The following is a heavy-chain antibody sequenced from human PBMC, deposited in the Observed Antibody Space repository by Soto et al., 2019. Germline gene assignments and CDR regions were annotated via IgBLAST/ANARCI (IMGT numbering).Heavy chain of an antibody. V-gene: IGHV1-69*02. CDR1: GGTFSSYT. D-gene: IGHD2-15*01. J-gene: IGHJ3*02. CDR2: IIPILGIT. CDR3: AKVEAVNAASGQLSSALDI. Sequence: QVQLVQSGAEVRKPGSSVKVSCKASGGTFSSYTICWVRQAPGQGLVWMGRIIPILGITNYAQEFQGRVTITADRSTTTAYMELSSLRSEDTAVYYCAKVEAVNAASGQLSSALDIWGRGTMVTVSS.